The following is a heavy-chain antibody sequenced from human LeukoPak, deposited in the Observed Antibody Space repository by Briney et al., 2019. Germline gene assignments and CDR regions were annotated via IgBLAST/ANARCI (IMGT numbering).Heavy chain of an antibody. CDR3: ARDGVATITNNDYYYGMDV. CDR1: GYTFTANY. CDR2: INPHSGDT. D-gene: IGHD5-12*01. J-gene: IGHJ6*02. V-gene: IGHV1-2*02. Sequence: ASVKVSCKASGYTFTANYLHWVRQAPGQGLEWMGWINPHSGDTNYAQEFQGRVTMTRDKSISTAYMELSSLRSEDTAVYYCARDGVATITNNDYYYGMDVWGQGTTVTVSS.